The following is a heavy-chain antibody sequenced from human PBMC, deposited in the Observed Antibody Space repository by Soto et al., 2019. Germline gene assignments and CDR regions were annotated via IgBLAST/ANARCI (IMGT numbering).Heavy chain of an antibody. Sequence: GGSLRLSCAASGFTFSNAWMSWVRQAPGKGLEWVGRIKSKTDGGTTDYAAPVTDRFTISRDDSKNTLYLQMNSLKTEDTAVYYCTTGPYFYDFWSGYQTRYYFDYWGQGTLVTVSS. CDR2: IKSKTDGGTT. J-gene: IGHJ4*02. CDR1: GFTFSNAW. D-gene: IGHD3-3*01. V-gene: IGHV3-15*01. CDR3: TTGPYFYDFWSGYQTRYYFDY.